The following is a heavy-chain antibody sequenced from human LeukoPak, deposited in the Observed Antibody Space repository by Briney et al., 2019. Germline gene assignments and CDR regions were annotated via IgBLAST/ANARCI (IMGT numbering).Heavy chain of an antibody. CDR1: GYTFTGYS. Sequence: ASVKVSCKASGYTFTGYSMHWLRQAPGQGLEWMGWINPNSGGTNYAQKFQGRVTMTRDTSISTAYMELSRLRSDDTAVYYCARAPFSYCGGDCYFDYWGQGTLVTVSS. D-gene: IGHD2-21*02. J-gene: IGHJ4*02. V-gene: IGHV1-2*02. CDR3: ARAPFSYCGGDCYFDY. CDR2: INPNSGGT.